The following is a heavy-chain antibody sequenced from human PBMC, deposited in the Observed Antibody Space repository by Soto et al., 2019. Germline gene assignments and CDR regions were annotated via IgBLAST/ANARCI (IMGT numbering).Heavy chain of an antibody. CDR2: INAGNGNT. V-gene: IGHV1-3*05. CDR1: GYTFTSYA. D-gene: IGHD3-10*01. J-gene: IGHJ4*02. Sequence: QVQLVQSGAEEKKPGASVKVSCRASGYTFTSYAIHWVRQAPGQRLEWMGWINAGNGNTKYSQKFQGRVTITRDTSASTAYMGLSSLRSEDTAVYYCARGVPIFMDYWGQGTLVTVSS. CDR3: ARGVPIFMDY.